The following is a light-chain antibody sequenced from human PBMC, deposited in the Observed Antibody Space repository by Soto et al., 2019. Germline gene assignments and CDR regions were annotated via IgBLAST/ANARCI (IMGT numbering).Light chain of an antibody. CDR2: TAS. Sequence: DIQLTQSPASVSAAVGDRINISCRASQPIKTWLAWYQQKPGKGPKLLIYTASTLETGVPSRFIGSGSGTDFPPTTASLHPEDAEIYSCHQAASFPFTFGPGAKV. J-gene: IGKJ3*01. CDR1: QPIKTW. CDR3: HQAASFPFT. V-gene: IGKV1-12*02.